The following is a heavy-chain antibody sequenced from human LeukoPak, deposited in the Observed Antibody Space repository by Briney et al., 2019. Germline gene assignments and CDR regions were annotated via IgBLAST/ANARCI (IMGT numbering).Heavy chain of an antibody. J-gene: IGHJ3*02. Sequence: PGGSLRLSGVGSGFSFRSHWVNWVRQSPGKGLEWVANIKPDGSDKYYVDSARGRFTASRDNAKNSAFLQMTSLRAEDTAIYYCATISAQTFDIWGQGTLVSVSS. V-gene: IGHV3-7*01. CDR3: ATISAQTFDI. CDR1: GFSFRSHW. CDR2: IKPDGSDK. D-gene: IGHD5-24*01.